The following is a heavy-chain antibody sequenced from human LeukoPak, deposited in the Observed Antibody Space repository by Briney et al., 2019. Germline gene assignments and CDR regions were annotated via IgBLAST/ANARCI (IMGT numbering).Heavy chain of an antibody. CDR1: GGSISSYY. J-gene: IGHJ4*02. D-gene: IGHD3-22*01. CDR2: IYTSGST. CDR3: ARDRYYYDSSGYSSFDY. Sequence: SETLSLTCTVSGGSISSYYWSWIRQPAGKGLEWIGRIYTSGSTNYNPSLKSRVTMSVDTSKNQFSLKLSSVTAADTAVYYCARDRYYYDSSGYSSFDYWGQGALVTVSS. V-gene: IGHV4-4*07.